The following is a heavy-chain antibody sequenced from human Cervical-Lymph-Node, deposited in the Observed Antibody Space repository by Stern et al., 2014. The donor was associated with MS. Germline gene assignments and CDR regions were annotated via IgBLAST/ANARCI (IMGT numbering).Heavy chain of an antibody. CDR1: GGSFTDYY. J-gene: IGHJ1*01. Sequence: VQLQESGPGLVKPSETLSLTCNVSGGSFTDYYWSWIRQPPGKGLEWIGCVYHTGSTHYNPSLKSRVTISLDTSKNHFSLRLRSVTAADAAVYYCARGGRMASMFYWGQGTLVTVSS. D-gene: IGHD5-24*01. CDR2: VYHTGST. CDR3: ARGGRMASMFY. V-gene: IGHV4-59*01.